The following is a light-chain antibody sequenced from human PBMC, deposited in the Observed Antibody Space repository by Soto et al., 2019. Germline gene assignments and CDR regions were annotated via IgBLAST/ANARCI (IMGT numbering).Light chain of an antibody. CDR3: QQYGSSPTT. CDR1: HSVTSNY. V-gene: IGKV3-20*01. Sequence: EIVLTQSPGTLSLSPGERATLSCRASHSVTSNYLAWYQQKPGQAPRLLFFGASIRATGIPDRFSGSGSGTDFTLTIGRLEPEDSAVYHCQQYGSSPTTFGQGIKVEIK. CDR2: GAS. J-gene: IGKJ1*01.